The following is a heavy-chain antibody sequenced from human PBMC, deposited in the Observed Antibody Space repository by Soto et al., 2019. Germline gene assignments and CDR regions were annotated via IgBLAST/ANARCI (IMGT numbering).Heavy chain of an antibody. J-gene: IGHJ5*02. CDR2: IIPIFDTA. Sequence: SVKVSCKASGGTFSSYAISWVRQAPGQGLEWMGGIIPIFDTANYAQKFQGRVTITADESTSTAYMELSSLRSEDTAVYYCARLVLVPAAIVEWFDPWGQGTLVTVSS. CDR3: ARLVLVPAAIVEWFDP. V-gene: IGHV1-69*13. CDR1: GGTFSSYA. D-gene: IGHD2-2*01.